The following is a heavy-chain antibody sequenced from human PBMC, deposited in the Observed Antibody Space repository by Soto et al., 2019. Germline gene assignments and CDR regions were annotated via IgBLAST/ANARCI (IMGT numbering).Heavy chain of an antibody. D-gene: IGHD4-4*01. CDR3: VRGGSNYDS. CDR1: GFTFSYSW. Sequence: EVQLVESGGGLVQPGGSLRLSCTASGFTFSYSWMTWVRQAPGKGLEWVARIKPDESEKKYADSVKGRFSISRDNAKNSMYLQMDSMRGEDKAVYYCVRGGSNYDSWGQGTLVTVSS. V-gene: IGHV3-7*01. CDR2: IKPDESEK. J-gene: IGHJ5*02.